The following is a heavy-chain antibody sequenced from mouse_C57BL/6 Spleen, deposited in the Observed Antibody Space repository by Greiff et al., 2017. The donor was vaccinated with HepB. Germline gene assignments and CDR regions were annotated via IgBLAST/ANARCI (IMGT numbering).Heavy chain of an antibody. CDR1: GFSLTSYA. CDR2: IWTGGGT. J-gene: IGHJ4*01. V-gene: IGHV2-9-1*01. D-gene: IGHD2-3*01. CDR3: ARKADGYYGGYAMDY. Sequence: QVQLKESGPGLVAPSQSLSITCTASGFSLTSYAISWVRQPPGKGLEWLGVIWTGGGTNYNSAHKSRLSISKDNSKSQVVLKMNSLQTDDTARYYCARKADGYYGGYAMDYWGQGTSVTVSS.